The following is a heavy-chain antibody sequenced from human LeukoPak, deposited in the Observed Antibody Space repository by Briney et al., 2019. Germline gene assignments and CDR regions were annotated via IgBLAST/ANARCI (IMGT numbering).Heavy chain of an antibody. V-gene: IGHV4-59*01. D-gene: IGHD3-22*01. CDR1: GGSISNYY. CDR3: ARAGYDTSGFWYFDL. Sequence: PSETLSLTCSVSGGSISNYYWSWIRQPPGKGLEWIGSMYYSGSTNYTPSLKSRATISEDTSKKQFSLKLSSVTAADTAVYYCARAGYDTSGFWYFDLWGRGTLVTVSS. J-gene: IGHJ2*01. CDR2: MYYSGST.